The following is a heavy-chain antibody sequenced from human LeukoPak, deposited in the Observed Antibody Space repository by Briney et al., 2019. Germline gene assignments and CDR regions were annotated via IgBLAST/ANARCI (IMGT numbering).Heavy chain of an antibody. V-gene: IGHV1-69*01. CDR3: ARSRGYHIPDWMGMDV. Sequence: SVKVSCKASGDTFISYAITWVRQAPGQGLERMGGIIPIFGTANYAQKFQGRVTITADESTSTAYMELSSLRSEDTAVYYCARSRGYHIPDWMGMDVWGKGTRVTVSS. J-gene: IGHJ6*04. CDR1: GDTFISYA. CDR2: IIPIFGTA. D-gene: IGHD3-9*01.